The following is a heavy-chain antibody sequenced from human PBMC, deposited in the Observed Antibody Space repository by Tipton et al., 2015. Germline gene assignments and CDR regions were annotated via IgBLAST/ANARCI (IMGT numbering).Heavy chain of an antibody. V-gene: IGHV4-59*01. D-gene: IGHD1-26*01. Sequence: TLSLTCTVSGGSISSYYWSWIRQPPGKGLEWIGYIYYSGSTNYNPSLKSRVTISVDTSKNQFSLKLSSVTAADTAVYYCAMGGARGSYLPSFDYWGQGTLVTVSS. CDR1: GGSISSYY. CDR2: IYYSGST. J-gene: IGHJ4*02. CDR3: AMGGARGSYLPSFDY.